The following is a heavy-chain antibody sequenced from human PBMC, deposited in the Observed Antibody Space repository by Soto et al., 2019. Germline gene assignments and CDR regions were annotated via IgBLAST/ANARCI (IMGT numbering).Heavy chain of an antibody. J-gene: IGHJ4*02. CDR2: IIPKFGTT. CDR3: ARELDPYYGGNSLSLDS. V-gene: IGHV1-69*13. Sequence: QVQLVQSGAEVKKPGSSVKVSCKASGGSFSTYGINWVRLAPGQGLEWMGGIIPKFGTTNYAQKFRGRVTITADESTNTAYMELNYLRSEDTAVYFCARELDPYYGGNSLSLDSWGQGNLVTVSS. CDR1: GGSFSTYG. D-gene: IGHD4-17*01.